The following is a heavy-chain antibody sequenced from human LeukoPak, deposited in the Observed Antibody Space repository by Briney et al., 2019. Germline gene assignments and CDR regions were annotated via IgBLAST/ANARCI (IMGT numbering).Heavy chain of an antibody. D-gene: IGHD5-18*01. V-gene: IGHV4-34*01. CDR3: ARGRGYSYGFGLGWYFDL. CDR1: GGSFSGYY. J-gene: IGHJ2*01. Sequence: SETLSLTCAVYGGSFSGYYWSWIRQPPGKGLEWIGEINHSGSTNYNPSLKSRVTISVDTSKNQFSLKLSSVTAADTAVYYCARGRGYSYGFGLGWYFDLWGRGTLVTVSS. CDR2: INHSGST.